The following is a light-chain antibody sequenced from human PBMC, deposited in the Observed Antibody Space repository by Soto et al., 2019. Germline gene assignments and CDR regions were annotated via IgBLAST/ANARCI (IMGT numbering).Light chain of an antibody. CDR2: DAS. Sequence: DIQMAQSPSTLSASVGDRVTITWRASQSISSWLAWYQQKPGKAPKLLIYDASSLESGVPSRFSGSGSGTEFTLTISSLQPDDFATYYCQKYNSYSGKFGQGTKVDIK. CDR1: QSISSW. V-gene: IGKV1-5*01. CDR3: QKYNSYSGK. J-gene: IGKJ1*01.